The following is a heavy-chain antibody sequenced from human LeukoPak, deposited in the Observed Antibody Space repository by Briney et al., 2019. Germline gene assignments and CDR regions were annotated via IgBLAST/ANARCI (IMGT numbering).Heavy chain of an antibody. CDR3: AAGTGRSDFDY. D-gene: IGHD3/OR15-3a*01. J-gene: IGHJ4*02. V-gene: IGHV3-15*01. Sequence: GGSLTLSCAASGFTFSDAWMSWVRQAPGKGLEWVGRIKSKRDVGTRDFAALVKGRFIVSRDDSKKTVYLQMASLKTEDTAVYYCAAGTGRSDFDYWGQGTLVTASS. CDR2: IKSKRDVGTR. CDR1: GFTFSDAW.